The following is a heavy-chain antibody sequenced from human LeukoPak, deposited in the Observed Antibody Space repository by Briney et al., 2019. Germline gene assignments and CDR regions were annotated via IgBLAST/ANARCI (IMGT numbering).Heavy chain of an antibody. Sequence: SETLSLTCTVSGGSVSSSSYYWGWIRQPPGKGLEWIGTVNHDGTTYHNPSLKSRVAISVDTSKNQFSLKLSSVTAADTAEYYCARVQDTTMGHFDYWGQGTLVTVSS. V-gene: IGHV4-39*07. CDR2: VNHDGTT. CDR1: GGSVSSSSYY. D-gene: IGHD1-1*01. J-gene: IGHJ4*02. CDR3: ARVQDTTMGHFDY.